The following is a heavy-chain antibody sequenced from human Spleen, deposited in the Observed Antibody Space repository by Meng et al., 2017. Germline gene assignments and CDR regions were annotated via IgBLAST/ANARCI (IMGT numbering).Heavy chain of an antibody. CDR1: GFSFGNYG. CDR3: ARDWSEFYDILTGYLDY. J-gene: IGHJ4*02. V-gene: IGHV3-33*01. Sequence: GGSLRLSCAASGFSFGNYGMHWVRQGPGRGLEWVAALGYDGINENYADSVRGRFTISRDESKNTLYLQMNSLRAEDSAVYYCARDWSEFYDILTGYLDYWGQGTLVTVSS. D-gene: IGHD3-9*01. CDR2: LGYDGINE.